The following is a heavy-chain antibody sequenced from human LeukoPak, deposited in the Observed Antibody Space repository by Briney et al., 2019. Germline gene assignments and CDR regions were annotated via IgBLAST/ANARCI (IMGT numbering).Heavy chain of an antibody. V-gene: IGHV4-59*08. CDR2: IYYSGST. CDR3: ARQGDCSSTSYYHVWAYAM. CDR1: GGSISSYY. D-gene: IGHD2-2*01. Sequence: PSETLSLTCTVAGGSISSYYWSCVRQPPGKGLEWIGYIYYSGSTNYNPSLKSRVTISVDTSKNQFSLKLSSVTAADTAVYYCARQGDCSSTSYYHVWAYAMWGQGTMVTVSS. J-gene: IGHJ3*02.